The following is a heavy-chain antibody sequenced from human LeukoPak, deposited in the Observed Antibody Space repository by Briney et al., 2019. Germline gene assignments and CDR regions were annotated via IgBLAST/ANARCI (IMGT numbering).Heavy chain of an antibody. D-gene: IGHD3-22*01. V-gene: IGHV3-23*01. CDR2: ISGSGGST. CDR3: ASGSGYYPTDY. J-gene: IGHJ4*02. Sequence: GGSLRLSCAASGFTFSSYAMSWVRQAPGKGLEWVSAISGSGGSTYYADPVKGRFTISRDNSKNTLYLQMNSLRAEDTAVYYCASGSGYYPTDYWGQGTLVTVSS. CDR1: GFTFSSYA.